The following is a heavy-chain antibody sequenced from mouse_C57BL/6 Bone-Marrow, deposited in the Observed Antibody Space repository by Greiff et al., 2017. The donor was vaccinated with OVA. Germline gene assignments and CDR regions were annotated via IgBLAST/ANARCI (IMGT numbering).Heavy chain of an antibody. CDR3: ARRKPLTTVVEDYAMDY. CDR2: IWSGGST. J-gene: IGHJ4*01. Sequence: VKLMESGPGLVQPSQSLSITCTVSGFSLTSYGVHWVRQSPGKGLEWLGVIWSGGSTDYNAAFISRLSISKDNSKSQVFFKMNSLQADDTAIYYCARRKPLTTVVEDYAMDYWGQGTSVTVSS. CDR1: GFSLTSYG. V-gene: IGHV2-2*01. D-gene: IGHD1-1*01.